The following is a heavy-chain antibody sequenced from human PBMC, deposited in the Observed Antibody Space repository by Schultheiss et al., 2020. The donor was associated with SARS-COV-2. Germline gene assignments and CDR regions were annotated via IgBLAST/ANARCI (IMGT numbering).Heavy chain of an antibody. CDR2: ISGSGGST. CDR1: GFTFTRHA. V-gene: IGHV3-23*01. CDR3: AKDPRRRMTTVTTSIDY. D-gene: IGHD4-11*01. Sequence: GESLKISCAASGFTFTRHAMHWVRQAPGKGLEWVSAISGSGGSTYYADSVKGRFTISRDNSKNTLYLQMNSLRAEDTAVYYCAKDPRRRMTTVTTSIDYWGQGTLVTVSS. J-gene: IGHJ4*02.